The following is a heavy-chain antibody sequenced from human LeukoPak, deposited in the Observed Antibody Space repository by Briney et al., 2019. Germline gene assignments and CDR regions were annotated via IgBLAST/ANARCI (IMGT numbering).Heavy chain of an antibody. V-gene: IGHV3-7*01. Sequence: PGGSLRLSCEASGFTSSTYGMHWVRQAPGKGLEWVANIKQDGSEKYYVDSVKGRFTISRDNAKNSVYLQMNSLRAEDTAVYYCARDLGPYNWFDPWGQGTLVTVSS. J-gene: IGHJ5*02. CDR3: ARDLGPYNWFDP. CDR2: IKQDGSEK. CDR1: GFTSSTYG.